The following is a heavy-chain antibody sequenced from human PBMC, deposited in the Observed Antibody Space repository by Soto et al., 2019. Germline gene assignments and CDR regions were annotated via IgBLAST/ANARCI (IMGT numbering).Heavy chain of an antibody. CDR2: LHYSGSA. D-gene: IGHD3-16*01. Sequence: SETLSLTCTVSGASMSDYYGSWIRQSPGKGLEHIGYLHYSGSANYNPSLKSRVTISMDTSKNQFSLNLNSVTAAHTAIYYCARSGHTFAGVVWGQGIPVTVSS. V-gene: IGHV4-59*01. CDR1: GASMSDYY. J-gene: IGHJ4*02. CDR3: ARSGHTFAGVV.